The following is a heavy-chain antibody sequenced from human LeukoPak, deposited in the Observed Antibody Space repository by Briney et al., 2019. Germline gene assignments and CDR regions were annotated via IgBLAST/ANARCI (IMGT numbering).Heavy chain of an antibody. Sequence: SQTLSLTCTVSGGSISSGDYYWSWIRQPPGKGPEWIGYIYYSGSTYYNPSLKSRVTISVDTSKNQFSLKLSSVTAADTAVYYCARVVLRYFDWSYGMDVWGQGTTVTVSS. CDR2: IYYSGST. CDR3: ARVVLRYFDWSYGMDV. V-gene: IGHV4-30-4*01. D-gene: IGHD3-9*01. J-gene: IGHJ6*02. CDR1: GGSISSGDYY.